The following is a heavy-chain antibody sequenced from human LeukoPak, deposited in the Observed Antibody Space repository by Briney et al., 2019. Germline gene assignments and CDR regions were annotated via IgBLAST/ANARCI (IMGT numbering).Heavy chain of an antibody. CDR2: ISSGSSYI. CDR3: ARGYYSSSRFDS. V-gene: IGHV3-21*01. CDR1: GSTFSRHS. J-gene: IGHJ4*02. Sequence: PGGSLRLSCAASGSTFSRHSMNWVRQAPGKGLEWVSYISSGSSYIYYADSVKGRFTISRDNAENTLYMRMNSLRPEDTAVYYCARGYYSSSRFDSWGQGTLVTVSS. D-gene: IGHD6-13*01.